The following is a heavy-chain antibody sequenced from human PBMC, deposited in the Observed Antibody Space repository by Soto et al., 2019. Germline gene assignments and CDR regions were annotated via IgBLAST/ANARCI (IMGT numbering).Heavy chain of an antibody. J-gene: IGHJ6*02. CDR1: GFSLSTSGMC. D-gene: IGHD6-13*01. CDR3: ARIHLAAAGPYYYYYGMDV. V-gene: IGHV2-70*01. Sequence: GSGPTLVNPTQTLTLTRTFSGFSLSTSGMCVSWIRQPPGKALEWLALIDWDDDKYYSTSLKTRLTISKDTSKNQVVLTMTNMDPVDTATYYCARIHLAAAGPYYYYYGMDVWGQGTTVTVSS. CDR2: IDWDDDK.